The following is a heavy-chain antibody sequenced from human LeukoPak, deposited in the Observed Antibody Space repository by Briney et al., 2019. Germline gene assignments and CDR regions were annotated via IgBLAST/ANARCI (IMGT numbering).Heavy chain of an antibody. D-gene: IGHD3-22*01. J-gene: IGHJ4*02. CDR3: ARAITMIVVVMVY. V-gene: IGHV1-2*02. Sequence: GASVKVSCKASGYTFTSYYMHWVRQAPGQGLEWMGWINPNSGGTNYAQKFQGRVTMTRDTSISTAYMELSRLRSDDTAVYYCARAITMIVVVMVYWGQGTLVTVSS. CDR1: GYTFTSYY. CDR2: INPNSGGT.